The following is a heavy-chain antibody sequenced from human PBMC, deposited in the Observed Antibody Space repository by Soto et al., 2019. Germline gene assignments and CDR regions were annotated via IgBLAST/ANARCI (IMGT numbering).Heavy chain of an antibody. V-gene: IGHV3-21*01. Sequence: GGSLRLCFAASGFPFNSYTMNWVRHAPGKGLEWISSISSGSSYIYYAGSVKGRFTISRDNAKNSLFLQMNSLRADDTAVYYCARDILSGGAYPDSWGQGTKVTVSS. CDR2: ISSGSSYI. J-gene: IGHJ5*01. D-gene: IGHD3-10*01. CDR3: ARDILSGGAYPDS. CDR1: GFPFNSYT.